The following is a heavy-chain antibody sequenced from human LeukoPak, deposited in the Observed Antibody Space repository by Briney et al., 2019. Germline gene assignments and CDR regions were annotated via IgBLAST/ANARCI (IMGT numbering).Heavy chain of an antibody. V-gene: IGHV4-39*07. CDR3: ARDRWWLDPQTKYYFDY. Sequence: SETLSLTCTVSGASISSTTYYWGWIRQPPRKGLEWIASIYYSGSTYYNPSLKSRVTISVDTSKNQFSLKLSSVTAADTAVYYCARDRWWLDPQTKYYFDYWGQGTLVTVSS. CDR2: IYYSGST. CDR1: GASISSTTYY. D-gene: IGHD2-15*01. J-gene: IGHJ4*02.